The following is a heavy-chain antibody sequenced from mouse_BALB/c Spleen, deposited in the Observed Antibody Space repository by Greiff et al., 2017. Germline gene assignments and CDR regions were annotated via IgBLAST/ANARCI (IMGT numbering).Heavy chain of an antibody. CDR3: ARQYYGPDY. CDR2: INSNGGST. D-gene: IGHD1-1*02. V-gene: IGHV5-6-2*01. J-gene: IGHJ2*01. Sequence: EVKLEESGGGLVKLGGSLKLSCAASGFTFSSYYMSWVRQTPEKRLELVAAINSNGGSTYYPDTVKGRFTISRDNAKNTLYLQMSSLKSEDTALYYCARQYYGPDYWGQGTTLTVSS. CDR1: GFTFSSYY.